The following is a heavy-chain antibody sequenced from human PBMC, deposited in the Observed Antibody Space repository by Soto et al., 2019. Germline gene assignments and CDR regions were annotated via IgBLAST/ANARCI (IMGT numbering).Heavy chain of an antibody. CDR2: INHSGST. D-gene: IGHD6-19*01. Sequence: SETLSLTCAVYGGSFSGYYWSWIRQPPGKGLEWIGEINHSGSTNYNPSLKSRVTISVDTSKNQFSLKLSSVTAADTAVYYCARSTRAIAVAGTFHYYYYYGMDVWGQGTTVTVSS. CDR1: GGSFSGYY. J-gene: IGHJ6*02. CDR3: ARSTRAIAVAGTFHYYYYYGMDV. V-gene: IGHV4-34*01.